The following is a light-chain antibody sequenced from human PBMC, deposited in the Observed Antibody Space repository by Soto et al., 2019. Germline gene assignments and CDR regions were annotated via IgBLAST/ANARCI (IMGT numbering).Light chain of an antibody. CDR2: GAS. CDR3: QQYGSSPWT. Sequence: EIVLTQSPGTLSLSPGERATLSCRASQSVSSSYLAWYQRKPGQAPRLLIYGASGRATGIPDRFSGSGSGTDFTLTISRLEPADFAVYYCQQYGSSPWTFGQGTKVEIK. V-gene: IGKV3-20*01. CDR1: QSVSSSY. J-gene: IGKJ1*01.